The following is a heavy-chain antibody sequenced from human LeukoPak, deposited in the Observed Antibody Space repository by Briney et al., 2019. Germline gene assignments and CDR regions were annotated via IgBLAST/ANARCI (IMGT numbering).Heavy chain of an antibody. V-gene: IGHV3-66*01. Sequence: GGSLRLSCAASGFTVSSNYMSWVRRAPGKGLEWVSVIYGGGSTYYADSVKGRFTISRDNAKNSLYLQMNSLRAEDTAVYYCAKDATYYYDSSGYYYSPPYYFDYWGQGTLVTVSS. CDR2: IYGGGST. CDR3: AKDATYYYDSSGYYYSPPYYFDY. D-gene: IGHD3-22*01. J-gene: IGHJ4*02. CDR1: GFTVSSNY.